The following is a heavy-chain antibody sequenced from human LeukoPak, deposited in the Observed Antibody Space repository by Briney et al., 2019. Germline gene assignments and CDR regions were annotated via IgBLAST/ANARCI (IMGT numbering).Heavy chain of an antibody. CDR1: GYTFTSYG. CDR3: ARMVGSSWYSYYYYGMDV. Sequence: GASVKVSCKASGYTFTSYGISWVRQAPGQGLEWMGWISAYNGNTNYAQKLQGRVTMTTDTSTSTAYMELRSLRSDDTAVYYCARMVGSSWYSYYYYGMDVWGQGTTVTVSS. V-gene: IGHV1-18*01. D-gene: IGHD6-13*01. J-gene: IGHJ6*02. CDR2: ISAYNGNT.